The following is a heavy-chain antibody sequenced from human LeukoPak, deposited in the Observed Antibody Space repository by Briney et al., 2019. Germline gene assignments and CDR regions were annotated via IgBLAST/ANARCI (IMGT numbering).Heavy chain of an antibody. V-gene: IGHV3-7*03. CDR2: IKEDGSEE. Sequence: GGSLRLSCAASGCTFSPYWMNWFRQAPGKGLEWVALIKEDGSEELYDGSVEGRFTISRDSGKNSLYLQMNSLRAEDTAVYYCAGGAGWLSDYWGQGTLVTVSS. D-gene: IGHD2-15*01. CDR1: GCTFSPYW. CDR3: AGGAGWLSDY. J-gene: IGHJ4*02.